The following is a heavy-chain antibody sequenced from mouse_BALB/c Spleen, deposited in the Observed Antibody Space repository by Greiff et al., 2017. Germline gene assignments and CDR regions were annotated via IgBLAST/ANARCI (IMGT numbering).Heavy chain of an antibody. V-gene: IGHV5-17*02. J-gene: IGHJ3*01. CDR1: GFTFSSFG. Sequence: EVKLVESGGGLVQPGGSRKLSCAASGFTFSSFGMHWVRQAPEKGLEWVAYISSGSSTIYYADTVKGRFTISRDNPKNTLFLQMTSLRSEDTAMYYCARNGNYDWFAYWGQGTLVTVSA. CDR2: ISSGSSTI. CDR3: ARNGNYDWFAY. D-gene: IGHD2-1*01.